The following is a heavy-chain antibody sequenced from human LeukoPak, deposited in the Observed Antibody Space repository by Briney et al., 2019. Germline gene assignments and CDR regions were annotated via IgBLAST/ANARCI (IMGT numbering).Heavy chain of an antibody. V-gene: IGHV4-39*07. CDR2: IYYSGST. J-gene: IGHJ4*02. D-gene: IGHD4-23*01. Sequence: SETLSLTCTVSGGSISSSSYYWGWIRQPPGKGLEWIGSIYYSGSTYYNPSLKSRVTISVDTSKNQFSLKLSSVTAADTAVYYCARTTTVALDHFDYWGQGTLATVSS. CDR3: ARTTTVALDHFDY. CDR1: GGSISSSSYY.